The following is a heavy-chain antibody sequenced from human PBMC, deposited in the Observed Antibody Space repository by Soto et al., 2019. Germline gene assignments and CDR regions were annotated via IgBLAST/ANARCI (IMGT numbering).Heavy chain of an antibody. CDR1: GGSFSGYY. Sequence: SETLSLTCAVYGGSFSGYYWSWIRQPPGKGLEWIGEINHSGSTNYNPSLKSRVTISVDTSKNQFSLKLSSVTAADTAVYYCARDVHRGYCSGGSCYSNHWFFDFRGRGSSVIVSS. CDR2: INHSGST. CDR3: ARDVHRGYCSGGSCYSNHWFFDF. D-gene: IGHD2-15*01. V-gene: IGHV4-34*01. J-gene: IGHJ2*01.